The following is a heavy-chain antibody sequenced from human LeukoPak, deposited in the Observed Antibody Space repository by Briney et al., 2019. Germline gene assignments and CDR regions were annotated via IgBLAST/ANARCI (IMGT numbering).Heavy chain of an antibody. Sequence: PGGSLRLSCAASGFTFSSYAMSWVRQAPGKGLEWVSAISGSGGSTYYADSVKGRFTISRDNSKNTLYLQMNSLRAEDTAVYYCAKFAYSSSWFGDYFDYWGQGTLVTVSS. CDR2: ISGSGGST. V-gene: IGHV3-23*01. J-gene: IGHJ4*02. D-gene: IGHD6-13*01. CDR1: GFTFSSYA. CDR3: AKFAYSSSWFGDYFDY.